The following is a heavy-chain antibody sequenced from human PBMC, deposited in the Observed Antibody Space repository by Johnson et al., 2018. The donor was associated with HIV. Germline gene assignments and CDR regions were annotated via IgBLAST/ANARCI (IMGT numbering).Heavy chain of an antibody. CDR3: ARGIPTLPLTGTRGFDI. Sequence: VQLVESGGGVVQPGGSLRLSCAASGFTFDDHDMSWVRQLPGKGLEYVSSISSNGGRTYYANSVKGRFTVSRDNSNNTLYLQMGSLRAEDMAVYYWARGIPTLPLTGTRGFDIWGQGTMVTVSS. D-gene: IGHD1-20*01. CDR1: GFTFDDHD. CDR2: ISSNGGRT. J-gene: IGHJ3*02. V-gene: IGHV3-64*01.